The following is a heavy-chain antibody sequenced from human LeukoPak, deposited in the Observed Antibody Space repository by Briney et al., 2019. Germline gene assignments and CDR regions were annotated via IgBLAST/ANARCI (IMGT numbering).Heavy chain of an antibody. J-gene: IGHJ4*02. CDR2: ISGSGGST. V-gene: IGHV3-23*01. CDR1: GFTFSSYA. D-gene: IGHD6-19*01. Sequence: QPGGSLRLSCAASGFTFSSYAMSWVRQAPGKGLEWVSAISGSGGSTYYADSVKGRFTISRDNSKNTLYLQMNSLRAEDTAVYYCAKDNSLSSGWSIPQTFDYWGQGTLVTVSS. CDR3: AKDNSLSSGWSIPQTFDY.